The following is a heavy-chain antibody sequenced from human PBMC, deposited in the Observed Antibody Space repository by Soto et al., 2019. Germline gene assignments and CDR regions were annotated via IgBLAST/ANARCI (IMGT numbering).Heavy chain of an antibody. V-gene: IGHV3-11*06. CDR3: ACDYYDNSGYDPNSYYYGMDV. J-gene: IGHJ6*02. CDR2: IRSSSSDT. CDR1: GFTFSDNY. Sequence: QVQLVESGGGLVKPGGPLRLSCAASGFTFSDNYMSWIRQAPGKGLGWVSYIRSSSSDTNYADSVKGRFTISRDNAKCSLYRQMTSLRAEDTSVYYCACDYYDNSGYDPNSYYYGMDVWARGTTVTVAS. D-gene: IGHD3-22*01.